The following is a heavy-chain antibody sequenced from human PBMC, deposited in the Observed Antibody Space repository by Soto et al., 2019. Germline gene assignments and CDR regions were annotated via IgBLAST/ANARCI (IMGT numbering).Heavy chain of an antibody. CDR1: GGSISSYY. Sequence: QVQLQESGPGLVKPSETLSLTCTVSGGSISSYYWSWIRQPPGKGLEWIGYIYYSGSTNYNPSLKSRVTISVDTSKNQCSLKLSSVTAADTAVYYCARGYSSSWYPANWFDPWGQGTLVTVSS. CDR2: IYYSGST. CDR3: ARGYSSSWYPANWFDP. V-gene: IGHV4-59*08. J-gene: IGHJ5*02. D-gene: IGHD6-13*01.